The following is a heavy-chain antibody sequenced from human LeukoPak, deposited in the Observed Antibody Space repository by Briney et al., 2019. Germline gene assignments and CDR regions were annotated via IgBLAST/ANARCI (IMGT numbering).Heavy chain of an antibody. CDR1: GASIRSGDYY. J-gene: IGHJ3*02. CDR2: IYDSGST. V-gene: IGHV4-30-4*01. D-gene: IGHD2-15*01. Sequence: SETLSLTCTVSGASIRSGDYYWSWIRQPPGKGLEWIGYIYDSGSTYYNPSLKSRITISVDASENRFSLKLSSVTATDTAVYYCARDCSGGSCYGAFDIWGQGTMVTVSS. CDR3: ARDCSGGSCYGAFDI.